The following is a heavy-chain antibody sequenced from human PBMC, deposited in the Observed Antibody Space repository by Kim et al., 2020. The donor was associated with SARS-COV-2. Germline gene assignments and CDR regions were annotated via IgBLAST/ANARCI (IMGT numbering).Heavy chain of an antibody. J-gene: IGHJ6*02. CDR2: IYYSGNT. V-gene: IGHV4-31*03. Sequence: SETLSLTCTVSGGSISSGGYYWSWIRQHPGKGLEWIGYIYYSGNTYYKPSLKSRVTISVDTSKNQFSLKLSSVTAADTAVYYCARDAPYYYDSSGYRLGGYGMDVWGQGTTVTVSS. CDR1: GGSISSGGYY. CDR3: ARDAPYYYDSSGYRLGGYGMDV. D-gene: IGHD3-22*01.